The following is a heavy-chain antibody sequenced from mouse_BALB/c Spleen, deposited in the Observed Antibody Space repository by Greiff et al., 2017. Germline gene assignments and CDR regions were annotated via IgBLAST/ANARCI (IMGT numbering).Heavy chain of an antibody. CDR2: INSNGGST. J-gene: IGHJ1*01. V-gene: IGHV5-6-3*01. CDR1: GFTFSSYG. Sequence: EVKLVESGGGLVQPGGSLKLSCAASGFTFSSYGMSWVRQTPDKRLELVATINSNGGSTYYPDSVKGRFTISRDNAKNTLYLQMSSLKSEDTAMYYCARALNWYFDVWGAGTTVTVSS. CDR3: ARALNWYFDV.